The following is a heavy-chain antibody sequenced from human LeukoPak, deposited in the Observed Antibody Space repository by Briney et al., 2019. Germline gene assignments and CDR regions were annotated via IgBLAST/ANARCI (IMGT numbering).Heavy chain of an antibody. CDR3: ARYWSSWSADY. CDR2: INSRSSTI. D-gene: IGHD6-13*01. CDR1: GFTLSNYG. J-gene: IGHJ4*02. V-gene: IGHV3-48*01. Sequence: GGSLRLSCAASGFTLSNYGMNWVRQAPGEGLEWVSYINSRSSTIYYADSVKGRFTISRDNAENSLYLQMNSLRVEDSAVYYCARYWSSWSADYWGQGTLVTVSS.